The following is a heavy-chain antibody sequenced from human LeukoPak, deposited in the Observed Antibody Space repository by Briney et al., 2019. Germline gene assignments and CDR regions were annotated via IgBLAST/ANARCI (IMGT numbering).Heavy chain of an antibody. Sequence: GGSLRLSCAASGFTFSSYWMHWVRQAPGKGLVWVSRINSDGSSTSYADSVKGRFTISRDNAKNTLYLQMNSLRAEDTAVYYCARFSSSWPDYYYGMDVWGQGTTVTVSS. J-gene: IGHJ6*02. CDR1: GFTFSSYW. CDR2: INSDGSST. D-gene: IGHD6-13*01. CDR3: ARFSSSWPDYYYGMDV. V-gene: IGHV3-74*01.